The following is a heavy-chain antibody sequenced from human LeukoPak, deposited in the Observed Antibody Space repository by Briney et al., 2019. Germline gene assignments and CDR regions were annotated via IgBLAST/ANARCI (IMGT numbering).Heavy chain of an antibody. CDR2: ISAYNGNT. CDR1: GYTFTSYG. D-gene: IGHD2-15*01. V-gene: IGHV1-18*01. J-gene: IGHJ5*02. CDR3: ATATRYCSGGSCYFRGFDP. Sequence: ASVKVSCKASGYTFTSYGISWVRQAPGQGLEWMGWISAYNGNTNYAQKLQGRVTMTTDTSTSTAYMELSRLRSDDTAVYYCATATRYCSGGSCYFRGFDPWGQGTLVTVSS.